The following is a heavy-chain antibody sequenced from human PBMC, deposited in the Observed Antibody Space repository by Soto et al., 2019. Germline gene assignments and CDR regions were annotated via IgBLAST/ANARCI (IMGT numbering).Heavy chain of an antibody. CDR1: GFTFSSYG. V-gene: IGHV3-30*18. CDR3: AKVGSSGYYPSHFDY. J-gene: IGHJ4*02. D-gene: IGHD3-22*01. Sequence: SLRLSCAASGFTFSSYGMHWVRQAPGKGLEWVAVISYDGSNKYYADSVKGRFTISRDNSKNTLYLQMNSLRAEDTAVYYCAKVGSSGYYPSHFDYWGQGTLVTVSS. CDR2: ISYDGSNK.